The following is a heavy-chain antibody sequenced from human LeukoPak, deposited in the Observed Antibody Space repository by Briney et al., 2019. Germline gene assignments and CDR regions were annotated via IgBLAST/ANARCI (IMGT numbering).Heavy chain of an antibody. J-gene: IGHJ4*02. CDR3: ARQGVVVPAAGDFWSGYYSNYFDY. V-gene: IGHV4-59*08. D-gene: IGHD3-3*01. Sequence: SETLSLTCTVSGGSISSYYWSWIRQPPGKGLEWIGYIYYSGSTNYNPSLKSRVTISVDTSKNQFSLKLSSVTAADTAVYYCARQGVVVPAAGDFWSGYYSNYFDYWGQGTLVTVSS. CDR2: IYYSGST. CDR1: GGSISSYY.